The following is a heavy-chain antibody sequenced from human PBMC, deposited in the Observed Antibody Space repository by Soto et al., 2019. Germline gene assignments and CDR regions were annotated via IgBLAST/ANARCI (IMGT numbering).Heavy chain of an antibody. J-gene: IGHJ4*02. D-gene: IGHD3-3*01. V-gene: IGHV1-18*04. CDR3: ARDPVLRFLEWLSPPDY. CDR2: ISAYNGNT. CDR1: GYTFTSYG. Sequence: ASVKVSCKASGYTFTSYGISWVRQAPGQGLEWMGWISAYNGNTDYAQKLQGRVTMTTDTSTSTAYMELRSLRSDDTAVYYCARDPVLRFLEWLSPPDYWGQGTLVTVSS.